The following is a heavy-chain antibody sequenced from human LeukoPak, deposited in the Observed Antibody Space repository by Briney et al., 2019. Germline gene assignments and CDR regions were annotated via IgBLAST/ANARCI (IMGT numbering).Heavy chain of an antibody. Sequence: SETLSLTCTVSGDSFSSHYWTWIRQPPGKGLEWIGYISYRGSTNYNPSLKSRVTISIDTSKNQFSLRLSSVTAADTAVYYCARDLVTVTKGFDIWGQGTMVSVSS. CDR3: ARDLVTVTKGFDI. CDR1: GDSFSSHY. CDR2: ISYRGST. D-gene: IGHD4-17*01. V-gene: IGHV4-59*11. J-gene: IGHJ3*02.